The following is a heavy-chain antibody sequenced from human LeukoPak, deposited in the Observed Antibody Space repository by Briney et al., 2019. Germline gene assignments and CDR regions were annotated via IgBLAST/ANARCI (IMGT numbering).Heavy chain of an antibody. CDR1: GYTFTSYG. Sequence: ASVKVSCKASGYTFTSYGISWVRRAPGQGLEWMGWISAYNGNTNYAQKLQGRVTMTTDTSTSTAYMELRSLRSDDTAVYYCARLYGDYRSALLPSPYFDYWGQGTLVTVSS. CDR2: ISAYNGNT. CDR3: ARLYGDYRSALLPSPYFDY. D-gene: IGHD4-17*01. V-gene: IGHV1-18*01. J-gene: IGHJ4*02.